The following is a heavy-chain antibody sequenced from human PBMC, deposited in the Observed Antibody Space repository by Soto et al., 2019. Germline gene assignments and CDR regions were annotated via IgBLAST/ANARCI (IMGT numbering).Heavy chain of an antibody. D-gene: IGHD3-16*02. J-gene: IGHJ4*02. Sequence: PGGSLRLSCAASGFTFSSYAMSWVRQAPGKGLEWVSAISGSGGSTYYADSVKGRFTISRDNSKNTLYLQMNSLRAEDTAVYYCAKPPRNWGSYRNGYYFDYWGQGTLVTVSS. CDR1: GFTFSSYA. CDR2: ISGSGGST. CDR3: AKPPRNWGSYRNGYYFDY. V-gene: IGHV3-23*01.